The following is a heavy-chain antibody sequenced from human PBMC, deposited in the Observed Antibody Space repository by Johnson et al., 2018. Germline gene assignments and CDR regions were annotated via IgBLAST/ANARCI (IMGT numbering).Heavy chain of an antibody. V-gene: IGHV3-48*01. D-gene: IGHD6-19*01. CDR3: SKARLFDN. CDR1: GFTFTSYS. J-gene: IGHJ4*02. Sequence: VQLVQSGGGLVQPGGSLRLSCAASGFTFTSYSMNWVRQAPGKGLEWLSYISSSSSTIYYADSVKGRFTISRDNAKNSLYLQMNSLRVEDTAVYYCSKARLFDNGGQGTLVIVSS. CDR2: ISSSSSTI.